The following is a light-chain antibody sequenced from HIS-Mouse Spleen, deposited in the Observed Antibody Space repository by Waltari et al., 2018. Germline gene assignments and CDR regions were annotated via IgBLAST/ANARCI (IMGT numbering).Light chain of an antibody. V-gene: IGLV3-10*01. CDR2: EDS. CDR1: SLPKKY. Sequence: SYELTQPPSVSVPPAQTARIPCSGDSLPKKYAYWYQQKSGQAPVLVISEDSNRPSGIPERFSGSSSGTMATLTISGAQVEDEADYYCYSTDSSGNHRVFGGGTKLTVL. J-gene: IGLJ2*01. CDR3: YSTDSSGNHRV.